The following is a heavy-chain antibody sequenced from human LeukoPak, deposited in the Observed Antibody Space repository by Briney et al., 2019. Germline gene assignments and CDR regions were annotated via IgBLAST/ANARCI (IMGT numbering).Heavy chain of an antibody. CDR2: IYHSGST. CDR1: GGSISSGGYS. V-gene: IGHV4-30-2*01. J-gene: IGHJ4*02. Sequence: MASETLSLTCAVSGGSISSGGYSWSWIRQPPGKGLEWIGYIYHSGSTYYNPSLKSRVTISVDRSKNQFSLKLSSVTAADTAVYYCAREVAAKGGKGFDYWGQGTLVTVSS. D-gene: IGHD2-15*01. CDR3: AREVAAKGGKGFDY.